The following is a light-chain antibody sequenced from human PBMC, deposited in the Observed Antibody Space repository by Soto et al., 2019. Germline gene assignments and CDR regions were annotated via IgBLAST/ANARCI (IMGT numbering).Light chain of an antibody. CDR2: SNN. CDR3: AAWDDSMNGYV. V-gene: IGLV1-44*01. Sequence: QSVLTQPPSASGTPGQRVTISCSGSSSNIGRNIVNWYQHLPGTAPKLLIYSNNQRPSGVPDRFSDSKSGTSASLAISGLQSEDEADYYCAAWDDSMNGYVFGTGTKVTVL. CDR1: SSNIGRNI. J-gene: IGLJ1*01.